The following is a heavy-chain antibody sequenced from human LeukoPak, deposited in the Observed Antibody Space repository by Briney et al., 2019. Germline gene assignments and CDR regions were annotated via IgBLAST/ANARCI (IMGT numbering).Heavy chain of an antibody. D-gene: IGHD3-10*01. Sequence: SETLSLTCAVSGGSINSTTFYWGWIRQPPGKGLEWIGSIYYTGSTHYNPSLKSRVTISVDTSKNQFSLKLNSVTAADTAVYYCASGSYYTIFDYWGQGTPVTVSS. V-gene: IGHV4-39*01. CDR2: IYYTGST. J-gene: IGHJ4*02. CDR1: GGSINSTTFY. CDR3: ASGSYYTIFDY.